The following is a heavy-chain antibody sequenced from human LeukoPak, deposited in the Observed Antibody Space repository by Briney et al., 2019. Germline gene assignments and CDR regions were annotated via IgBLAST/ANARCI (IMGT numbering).Heavy chain of an antibody. D-gene: IGHD2-2*01. V-gene: IGHV4-39*01. CDR3: VRSYCSSSTCYAVGAFDI. J-gene: IGHJ3*02. CDR1: GGSISSSSYY. CDR2: VYYSGTT. Sequence: SETLSLTCTVSGGSISSSSYYWGWIRQPPGKGLEWIGSVYYSGTTYCNPSLKSRVTISVGTSKNQFSLKLNSVTAADTAVYYCVRSYCSSSTCYAVGAFDIWGQGTMVTVSS.